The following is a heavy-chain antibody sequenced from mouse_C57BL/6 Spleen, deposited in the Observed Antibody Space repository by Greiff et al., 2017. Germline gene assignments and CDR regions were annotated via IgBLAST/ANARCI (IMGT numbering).Heavy chain of an antibody. J-gene: IGHJ2*01. CDR2: ISYDGSN. CDR1: GYSITSGYY. D-gene: IGHD2-3*01. Sequence: EVQLVESGPGLVKPSQSLSLTCSVTGYSITSGYYWNWIRQFPGNKLEWMGYISYDGSNNYNPSLKNRISITRDTSKNQFFLKLNSVTTEDTATYYCASDYDGYYAYFDYWGQGTTLTVSS. V-gene: IGHV3-6*01. CDR3: ASDYDGYYAYFDY.